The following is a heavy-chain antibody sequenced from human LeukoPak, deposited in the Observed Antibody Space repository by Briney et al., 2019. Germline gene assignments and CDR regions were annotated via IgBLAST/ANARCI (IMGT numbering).Heavy chain of an antibody. J-gene: IGHJ4*02. CDR2: IKQDGSEK. D-gene: IGHD5-18*01. CDR3: ARVAWRQLWFCDY. CDR1: GFTFSAYL. V-gene: IGHV3-7*03. Sequence: PGGSLRLSCAASGFTFSAYLMSWVRQAPGKGLEWVANIKQDGSEKYYVDSVKGRFVISRDNAKNALYLQMNGLRAEDTAVYYCARVAWRQLWFCDYWGQGTLVTVSS.